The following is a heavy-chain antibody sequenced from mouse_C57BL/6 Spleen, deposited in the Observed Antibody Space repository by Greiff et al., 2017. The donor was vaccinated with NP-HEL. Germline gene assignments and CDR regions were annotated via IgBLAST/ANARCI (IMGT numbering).Heavy chain of an antibody. CDR1: GYTFTSYW. D-gene: IGHD2-10*02. CDR2: IDPSDSYT. J-gene: IGHJ2*01. Sequence: QVQLQQPGAELVRPGTSVKLSCKASGYTFTSYWMHWVKQRPGQGLEWIGVIDPSDSYTNYNQKFKGKATLTVDTSSSTAYMQLSSLTSEDSAVYYCARSSRGPRTSSHHFDYWGQGTTLTVSS. V-gene: IGHV1-59*01. CDR3: ARSSRGPRTSSHHFDY.